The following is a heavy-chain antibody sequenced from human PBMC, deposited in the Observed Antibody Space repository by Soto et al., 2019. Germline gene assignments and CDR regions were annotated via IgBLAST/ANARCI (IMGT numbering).Heavy chain of an antibody. CDR2: ISSSSSYI. CDR3: ARDTDTPTVTTYDFDI. V-gene: IGHV3-21*01. J-gene: IGHJ3*02. D-gene: IGHD4-17*01. Sequence: PGGSLRVSCAASGFTFSSYSMNWVRQAPGKGLEWVSSISSSSSYIYYADSVKGRFTISRDNAKNSLYLQMNSLRAEDTAVYYCARDTDTPTVTTYDFDIRGQGSMVPVSS. CDR1: GFTFSSYS.